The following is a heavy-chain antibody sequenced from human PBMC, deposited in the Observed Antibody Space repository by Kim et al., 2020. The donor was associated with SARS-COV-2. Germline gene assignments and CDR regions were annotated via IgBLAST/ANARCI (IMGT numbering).Heavy chain of an antibody. CDR1: GGSFSGYY. V-gene: IGHV4-34*01. CDR3: ARQAPPIVATIRPYYFDY. J-gene: IGHJ4*02. CDR2: INHSGST. D-gene: IGHD5-12*01. Sequence: SETLSLTCAVYGGSFSGYYWSWIRQPPGKGLEWIGEINHSGSTNYNPSLKSRVTISVDTSKNQFSLKLSSVTAADTAVYYCARQAPPIVATIRPYYFDYWGQGTLVTVSS.